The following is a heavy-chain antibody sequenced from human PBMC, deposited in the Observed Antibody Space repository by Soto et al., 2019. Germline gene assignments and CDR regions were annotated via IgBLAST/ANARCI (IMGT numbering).Heavy chain of an antibody. V-gene: IGHV1-3*01. D-gene: IGHD2-21*02. J-gene: IGHJ4*02. CDR2: INAGNGNT. Sequence: QVQLVQSGAEVKKPGASVKVSCKASGYTFTSYAMHWVRQAPGQRLEWMGWINAGNGNTKYSQKFQGRVTITRDTSASTAYMELSSLRSEDTAGYYCARSIVVVPAADYWGQGTLVTVSS. CDR1: GYTFTSYA. CDR3: ARSIVVVPAADY.